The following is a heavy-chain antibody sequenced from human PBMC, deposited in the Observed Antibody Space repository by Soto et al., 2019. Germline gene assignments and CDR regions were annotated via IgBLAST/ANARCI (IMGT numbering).Heavy chain of an antibody. CDR3: ARDLSIAARGYFQH. J-gene: IGHJ1*01. Sequence: GASVKVSCKASGYTFTSYGISWVRQAPGQGLEWMGWISAYNGNTNYAQKLQGRVTMTTDTSTSTAYMELRSLRSDDTAVYYCARDLSIAARGYFQHWGQGTLVTVPS. V-gene: IGHV1-18*04. D-gene: IGHD6-6*01. CDR2: ISAYNGNT. CDR1: GYTFTSYG.